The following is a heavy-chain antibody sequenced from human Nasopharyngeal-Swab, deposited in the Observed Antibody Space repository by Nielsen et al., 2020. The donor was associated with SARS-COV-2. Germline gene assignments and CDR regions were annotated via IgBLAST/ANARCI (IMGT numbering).Heavy chain of an antibody. CDR2: MNPNSGNT. V-gene: IGHV1-8*01. Sequence: ASVKVSCKASGYTFTSYDINWVRQATGQRLEWMGWMNPNSGNTGYAQKFQGRVTMTRNTSISTAYMELSSLRSEDTAVYYCARGLVSTIFGVVIMGFDPWGQGTLVTVSS. D-gene: IGHD3-3*01. J-gene: IGHJ5*02. CDR3: ARGLVSTIFGVVIMGFDP. CDR1: GYTFTSYD.